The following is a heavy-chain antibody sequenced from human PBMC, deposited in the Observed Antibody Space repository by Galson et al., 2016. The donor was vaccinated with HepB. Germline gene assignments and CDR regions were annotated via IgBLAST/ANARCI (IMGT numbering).Heavy chain of an antibody. J-gene: IGHJ4*02. CDR1: GHAFTNSG. D-gene: IGHD2-21*02. V-gene: IGHV1-18*01. CDR2: VSSYNGNT. CDR3: ARHPDYRCNHNCYYEF. Sequence: SVKVSCKASGHAFTNSGFGWMRQAPGQGLEWMAWVSSYNGNTIYEQRFQGRITVATDTSTSTVYMELRGLRSDDTAVYYCARHPDYRCNHNCYYEFWGQGTLVTVSS.